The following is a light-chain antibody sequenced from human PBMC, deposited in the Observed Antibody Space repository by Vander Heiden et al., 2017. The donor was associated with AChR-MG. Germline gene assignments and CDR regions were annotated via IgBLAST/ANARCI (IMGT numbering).Light chain of an antibody. CDR3: QVWDSSRFVI. V-gene: IGLV3-21*02. CDR1: NIGSQS. J-gene: IGLJ2*01. Sequence: SYVLTQPPSVSVAPGQTATITCRRNNIGSQSVHWYQQKPGQVPVVVVYDDSGRPSGIPERFSGSSSGNTATLTINRVEAGDEADYYCQVWDSSRFVIFGGGTKLTVL. CDR2: DDS.